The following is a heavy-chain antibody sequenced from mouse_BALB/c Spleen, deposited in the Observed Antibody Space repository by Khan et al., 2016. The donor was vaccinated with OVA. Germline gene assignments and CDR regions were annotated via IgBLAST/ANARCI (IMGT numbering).Heavy chain of an antibody. D-gene: IGHD1-1*01. V-gene: IGHV1-7*01. CDR3: AIRGLRWDFDD. CDR1: GYTFIDYW. J-gene: IGHJ2*01. CDR2: INPSTGYT. Sequence: VQLQQSGAELAKPGASVKMSCKASGYTFIDYWILWVKQRPGQGLEWIGYINPSTGYTAYNQNFKDQATLTADKSSSTAYMQLSRLTSEDSAVEYCAIRGLRWDFDDWGQGTTLTVSS.